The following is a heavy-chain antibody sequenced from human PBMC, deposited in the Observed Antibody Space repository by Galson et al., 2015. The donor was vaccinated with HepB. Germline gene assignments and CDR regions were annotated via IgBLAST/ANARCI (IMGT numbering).Heavy chain of an antibody. V-gene: IGHV3-30-3*01. Sequence: SLRLSCAASGFTFSSYAMHWVRQAPGKGLEWVAVISYDGSNKYYADSVKGRFTISRDNSKNTLYLQMNSLRAEDTAVYYCARDGWDVLMGWYFDLWGRGTLVTVSS. CDR1: GFTFSSYA. CDR3: ARDGWDVLMGWYFDL. J-gene: IGHJ2*01. CDR2: ISYDGSNK. D-gene: IGHD2-8*01.